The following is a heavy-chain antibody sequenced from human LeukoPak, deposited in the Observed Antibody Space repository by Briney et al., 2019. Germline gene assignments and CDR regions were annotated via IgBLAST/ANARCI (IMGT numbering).Heavy chain of an antibody. Sequence: SETLSLTCTVSGGSISSYDWSWIRQPPGKGLEWIGYIYYSGSTNYNPSLKSRVTISVDTSKNQFSLKLSSVTAADTAVYYCARGVIGGSSWYWDYWGQGTLVTVSS. CDR1: GGSISSYD. CDR2: IYYSGST. V-gene: IGHV4-59*01. J-gene: IGHJ4*02. D-gene: IGHD6-13*01. CDR3: ARGVIGGSSWYWDY.